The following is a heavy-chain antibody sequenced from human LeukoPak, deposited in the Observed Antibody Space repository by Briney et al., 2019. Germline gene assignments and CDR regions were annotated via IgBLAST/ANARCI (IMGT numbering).Heavy chain of an antibody. CDR1: GFAVSSNY. CDR3: ATTLGYCTSASCPHDWFDP. J-gene: IGHJ5*02. Sequence: GGSLRLSCAASGFAVSSNYMSWVRQAPGKGLEWVSLISTGGSTNYADSVKGRFTISRDNSKKILYLQMNSLKCEDTAVYYCATTLGYCTSASCPHDWFDPWGQGTLVSVSS. D-gene: IGHD2-2*01. V-gene: IGHV3-53*05. CDR2: ISTGGST.